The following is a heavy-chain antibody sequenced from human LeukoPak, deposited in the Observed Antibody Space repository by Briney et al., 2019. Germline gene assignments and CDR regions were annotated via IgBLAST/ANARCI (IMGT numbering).Heavy chain of an antibody. J-gene: IGHJ6*03. D-gene: IGHD4-17*01. CDR3: AVTVTTKNYYYYYYMDV. V-gene: IGHV1-69*05. CDR2: IIPIFGTA. CDR1: GGTFSSYA. Sequence: SVKVSCKASGGTFSSYAISWVRQAPGQGLEWMGRIIPIFGTANYAQKFQGRVTITTDESTSTAYMELSSLRSEDTAVYHCAVTVTTKNYYYYYYMDVWGKGTTVTVSS.